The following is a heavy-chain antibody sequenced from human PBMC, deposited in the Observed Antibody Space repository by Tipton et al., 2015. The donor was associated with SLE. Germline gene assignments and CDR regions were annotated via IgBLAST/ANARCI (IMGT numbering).Heavy chain of an antibody. CDR3: ARDARHDAGFFHVAY. CDR1: GYTLTNHG. CDR2: ISAYNGYT. V-gene: IGHV1-18*01. J-gene: IGHJ4*02. D-gene: IGHD3-3*01. Sequence: QSGAEVKKAGASVKVSCKASGYTLTNHGIGWVRQAPGQGLEWVGWISAYNGYTNYAQKIHGRVTVTTDTSTNTAYMELRSLRSEDTALYFCARDARHDAGFFHVAYWGQGTLVTVSS.